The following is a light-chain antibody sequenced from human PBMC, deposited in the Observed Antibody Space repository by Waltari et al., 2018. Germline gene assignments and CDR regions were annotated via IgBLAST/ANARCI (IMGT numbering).Light chain of an antibody. CDR1: SSNIGTNT. CDR2: GND. CDR3: AAWDDTLNGHFV. J-gene: IGLJ1*01. V-gene: IGLV1-44*01. Sequence: QSVLTQPPSASGTPGQTVTHSCSGSSSNIGTNTGNWSQQLPGTAPKVVIYGNDQRPSGVPDRFSGSKSGTSASLAISGFQSEDEADYYCAAWDDTLNGHFVFGTGTKVTVL.